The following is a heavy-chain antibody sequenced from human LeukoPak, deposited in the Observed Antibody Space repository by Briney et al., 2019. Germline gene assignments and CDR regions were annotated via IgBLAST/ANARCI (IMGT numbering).Heavy chain of an antibody. V-gene: IGHV1-69*05. CDR3: ATNHYYGSGSYGY. Sequence: SVKVSCKASGGTFSSYAISWVRQAPGQGLEWMGGIIPIFGTANYAQKFQGRVTITTDESTSTAYMELSSLRSEDTAVYYCATNHYYGSGSYGYWGQGTLVTVSS. J-gene: IGHJ4*02. D-gene: IGHD3-10*01. CDR1: GGTFSSYA. CDR2: IIPIFGTA.